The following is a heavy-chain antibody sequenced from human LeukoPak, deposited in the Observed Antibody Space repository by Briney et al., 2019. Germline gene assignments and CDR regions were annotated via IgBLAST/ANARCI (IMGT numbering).Heavy chain of an antibody. CDR3: SGTFRPLAGRMDWFDP. CDR2: ISASGGGT. J-gene: IGHJ5*02. Sequence: GGSLRLSCAASGFTFSDFAMSWVRQAPGKGLEWVSGISASGGGTYYADSVKGRFTISRDNSKNTLSLQMNSLRTEGMAVYYCSGTFRPLAGRMDWFDPWGQGTLVTVSS. D-gene: IGHD2-8*01. V-gene: IGHV3-23*01. CDR1: GFTFSDFA.